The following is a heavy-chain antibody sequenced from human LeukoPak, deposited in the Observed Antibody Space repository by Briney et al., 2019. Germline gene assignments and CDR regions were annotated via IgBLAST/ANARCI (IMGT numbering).Heavy chain of an antibody. D-gene: IGHD6-13*01. CDR2: FYSGGTT. CDR3: ARVSHSSQCGFGY. V-gene: IGHV3-66*01. CDR1: GFSVSSNH. J-gene: IGHJ4*02. Sequence: GGSLRLSCAASGFSVSSNHMSWVRQAPGKGPEWVSVFYSGGTTFYADSVKCRFTISRDNSKNTLYLHMNSLRAEDTAVYYCARVSHSSQCGFGYWGQGTLVTVSS.